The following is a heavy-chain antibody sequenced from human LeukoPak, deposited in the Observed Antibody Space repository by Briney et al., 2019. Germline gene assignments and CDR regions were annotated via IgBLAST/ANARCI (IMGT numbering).Heavy chain of an antibody. CDR3: ARDRYYGSGSYYNNWFDP. CDR2: IWYDGSNK. Sequence: GRSLRLSCAASGFTFSSYGMHWVRQAPGKGLEWVAVIWYDGSNKYYADSVKGRFTISRDNSKNTLYLQMNSLRAEDTAVYYCARDRYYGSGSYYNNWFDPWGQGTLVTVSS. CDR1: GFTFSSYG. V-gene: IGHV3-33*01. D-gene: IGHD3-10*01. J-gene: IGHJ5*02.